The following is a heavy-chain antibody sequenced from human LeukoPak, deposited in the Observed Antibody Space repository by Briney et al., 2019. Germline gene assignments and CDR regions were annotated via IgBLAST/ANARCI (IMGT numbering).Heavy chain of an antibody. V-gene: IGHV3-33*01. Sequence: PGRSLRLSCAASRFTFSSYGMHWVRQAPGKGLEWVAVIWYDGSNKYYADSVKGRFTISRDNSKNTLYLQMNSLRAEDTAVYYCARDELAVAKKGFLDSWGQGTLVTVSS. D-gene: IGHD6-19*01. CDR2: IWYDGSNK. J-gene: IGHJ4*02. CDR3: ARDELAVAKKGFLDS. CDR1: RFTFSSYG.